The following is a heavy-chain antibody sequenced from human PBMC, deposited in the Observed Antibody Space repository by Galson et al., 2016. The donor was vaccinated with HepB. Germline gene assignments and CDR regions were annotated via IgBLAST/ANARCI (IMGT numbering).Heavy chain of an antibody. CDR1: GFTFSSYW. CDR3: ARPAPYSGTYGSGWFDP. D-gene: IGHD1-26*01. Sequence: SLRLSCAASGFTFSSYWMHWVRQVPGKGLMWVSRISIDGSSTTYADSVKGRFTISRDNAKNMLYLQMNSLRAEDTAVYYCARPAPYSGTYGSGWFDPWGQGTLVTVSS. V-gene: IGHV3-74*01. CDR2: ISIDGSST. J-gene: IGHJ5*02.